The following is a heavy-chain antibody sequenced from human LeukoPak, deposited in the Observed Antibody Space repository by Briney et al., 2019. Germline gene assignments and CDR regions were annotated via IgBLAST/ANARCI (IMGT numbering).Heavy chain of an antibody. Sequence: GGFLILSCAASGFTFSNYDMNWVRQAPGKGLEWVSYISSSSTTIYYADSVKGRFTISRDNAKNSLYLQMNSLRAEDTAVYYCARGSDYYDSSAYYYLDYWGQGTLVTVSS. J-gene: IGHJ4*02. CDR2: ISSSSTTI. D-gene: IGHD3-22*01. CDR3: ARGSDYYDSSAYYYLDY. V-gene: IGHV3-48*01. CDR1: GFTFSNYD.